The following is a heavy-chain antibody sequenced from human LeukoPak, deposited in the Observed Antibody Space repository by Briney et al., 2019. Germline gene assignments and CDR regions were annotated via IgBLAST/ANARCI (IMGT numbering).Heavy chain of an antibody. Sequence: GGSLRLSCAASGFTFSSYWMHWVRQAPGKGLVWVSRINSDGSSTSYADSVKGRFTISRDNAKNTLYLQMNSLRAEDTAVYYCAREYCSGGSCQYAYYYYYYMDVWGKGTTVTVSS. V-gene: IGHV3-74*01. CDR3: AREYCSGGSCQYAYYYYYYMDV. CDR2: INSDGSST. D-gene: IGHD2-15*01. J-gene: IGHJ6*03. CDR1: GFTFSSYW.